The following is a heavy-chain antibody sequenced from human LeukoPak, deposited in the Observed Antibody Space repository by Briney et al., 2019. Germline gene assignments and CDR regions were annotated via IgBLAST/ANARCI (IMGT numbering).Heavy chain of an antibody. J-gene: IGHJ6*02. Sequence: GGSLRLSCAASGFNFRGYTMTWVRQAPGKGLEWVSSISSSGSSKYYAESVKGRFTISRDNARNSLFLQMDSLRAEDTALYYCAPYYYGSGSYSYGMDVWGQGTTVTVSS. CDR2: ISSSGSSK. D-gene: IGHD3-10*01. CDR1: GFNFRGYT. V-gene: IGHV3-21*01. CDR3: APYYYGSGSYSYGMDV.